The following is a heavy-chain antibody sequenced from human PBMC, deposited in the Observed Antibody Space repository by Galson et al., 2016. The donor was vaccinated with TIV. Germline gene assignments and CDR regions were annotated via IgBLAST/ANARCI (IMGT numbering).Heavy chain of an antibody. Sequence: QSGAEVKKPGESLKISCKCSGYTFTSFWIGWVRQLPGRGLEWMGIIYPRDSQTRYSPSFQGQVTMSADKSISTAYLQWSSLKASDTAIYYCVRDAPVSQYDSSCYLPSSYNYYAMDVWGQGTTVTVSS. V-gene: IGHV5-51*01. CDR2: IYPRDSQT. J-gene: IGHJ6*02. D-gene: IGHD3-22*01. CDR3: VRDAPVSQYDSSCYLPSSYNYYAMDV. CDR1: GYTFTSFW.